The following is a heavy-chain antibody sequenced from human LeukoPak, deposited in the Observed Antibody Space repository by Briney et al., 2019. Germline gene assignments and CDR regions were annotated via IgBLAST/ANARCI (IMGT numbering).Heavy chain of an antibody. Sequence: SETLSLTCVVYGSFIGYYWTWIRQPPGKGLEWIGEINHSGSTNYNPSLKSRVTISVDTSKNQFSLKLSSVTAADTAVYYCARGSIAARLADWGQGTLVTVSS. J-gene: IGHJ4*02. CDR1: GSFIGYY. CDR3: ARGSIAARLAD. D-gene: IGHD6-6*01. V-gene: IGHV4-34*01. CDR2: INHSGST.